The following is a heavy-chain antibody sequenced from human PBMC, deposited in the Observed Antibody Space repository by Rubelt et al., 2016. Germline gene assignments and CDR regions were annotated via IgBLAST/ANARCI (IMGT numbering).Heavy chain of an antibody. CDR2: IWDDGFNK. CDR3: TERIVS. V-gene: IGHV3-33*08. J-gene: IGHJ1*01. CDR1: GFTFSDYA. D-gene: IGHD2-15*01. Sequence: VQLVESGGTLVKPGRSLRLSCTTSGFTFSDYAMHWVRQAPDKGLQWGAVIWDDGFNKSYTDPVKGRFPISRDNSKNTLYLQMDSLRAEDTAVYYCTERIVSWGQGTQVTVSS.